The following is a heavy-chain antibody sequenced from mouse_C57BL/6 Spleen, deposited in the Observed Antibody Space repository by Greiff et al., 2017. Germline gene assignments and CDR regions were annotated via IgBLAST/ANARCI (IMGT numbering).Heavy chain of an antibody. J-gene: IGHJ2*01. V-gene: IGHV1-15*01. CDR2: IDPEPGGT. CDR3: TRGYDYFDY. D-gene: IGHD2-3*01. CDR1: GYTFTDYE. Sequence: QVHVKQSGAELVRPGASVTLSCKASGYTFTDYEMHWVKQTPVHGLEWIGAIDPEPGGTAYNQKFKGKAILTADKSSSTAYMELRSLTSEDSAVYYCTRGYDYFDYWGQGTTLTVSS.